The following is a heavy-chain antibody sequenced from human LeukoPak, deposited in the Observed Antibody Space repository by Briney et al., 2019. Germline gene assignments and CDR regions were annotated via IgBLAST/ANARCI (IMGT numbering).Heavy chain of an antibody. Sequence: SETLSLTCTVSGGSISNYYWNWIRQPPGKGLELIGYIFYSGRTNYNPSLKSRVTISVDTSKNQFSLKLSSVTAADTAVYYCARVKSSGWGIGFAYWGQGTLVTVSS. CDR1: GGSISNYY. CDR3: ARVKSSGWGIGFAY. J-gene: IGHJ4*02. CDR2: IFYSGRT. V-gene: IGHV4-59*01. D-gene: IGHD6-19*01.